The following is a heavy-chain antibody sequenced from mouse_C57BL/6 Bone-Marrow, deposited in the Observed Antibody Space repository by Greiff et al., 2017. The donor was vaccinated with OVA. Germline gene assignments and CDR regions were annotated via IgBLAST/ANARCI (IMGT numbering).Heavy chain of an antibody. D-gene: IGHD2-5*01. CDR2: IWRGGST. V-gene: IGHV2-5*01. J-gene: IGHJ2*01. CDR3: AKKGVYSNYPGY. CDR1: GFSLTSYG. Sequence: QVQLKESGPGLVQPSQSLSITCTVSGFSLTSYGVHWVRQSPGKGLEWLGVIWRGGSTDYNAAFMSRLSITNVNSKSQVFFKMNSLQADDTAIYYCAKKGVYSNYPGYWGQGTTLTVSS.